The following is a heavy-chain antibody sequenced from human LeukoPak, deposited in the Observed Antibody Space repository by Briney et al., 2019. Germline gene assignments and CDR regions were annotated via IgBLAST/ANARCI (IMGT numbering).Heavy chain of an antibody. D-gene: IGHD3-10*01. CDR3: ARDSVRGVISALFDY. CDR1: GFTFSSYA. Sequence: PGGSLRLSCAASGFTFSSYAMSWVRQAPGKGLEWVSAISGSGGSTYYADSVKGRFTISRDNSKNTLYLQMNSLRAEDTAVYYCARDSVRGVISALFDYWGQGTLVTVSS. J-gene: IGHJ4*02. V-gene: IGHV3-23*01. CDR2: ISGSGGST.